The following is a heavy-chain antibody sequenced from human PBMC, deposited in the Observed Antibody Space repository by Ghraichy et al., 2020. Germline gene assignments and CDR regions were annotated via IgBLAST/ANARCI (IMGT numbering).Heavy chain of an antibody. CDR2: IYYSGNT. D-gene: IGHD3-3*01. V-gene: IGHV4-30-4*01. J-gene: IGHJ6*02. Sequence: SETLSLTCTVSGGSISSSGDYFWSWVRQPPEKGLEWIGNIYYSGNTYYSPSLKSRLSISVDTSKNQFSLKVTSVTAADSAVYYCARERVIWSGSQRGMDVWGQGTTVTVS. CDR3: ARERVIWSGSQRGMDV. CDR1: GGSISSSGDYF.